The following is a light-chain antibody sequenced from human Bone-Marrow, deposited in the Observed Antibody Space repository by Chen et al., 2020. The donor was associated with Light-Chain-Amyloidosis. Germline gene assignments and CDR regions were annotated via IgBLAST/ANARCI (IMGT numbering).Light chain of an antibody. CDR2: DDS. J-gene: IGLJ3*02. CDR3: QVWDRSSDRPV. V-gene: IGLV3-21*02. Sequence: SYVLTQPSSASVASGQTATIACGGNNIGYTSVHWYQQTPGQAALLIVHDDSDRPSGIPARLSGSNSGNTATLTISRVEAGDEADYYCQVWDRSSDRPVFGGGTKLTVL. CDR1: NIGYTS.